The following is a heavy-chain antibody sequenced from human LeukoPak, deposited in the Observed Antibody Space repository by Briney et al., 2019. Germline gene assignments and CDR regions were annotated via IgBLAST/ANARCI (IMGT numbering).Heavy chain of an antibody. V-gene: IGHV4-59*08. Sequence: GXXYXSASTNYNPSLKSRVTISVDTSKNQFSLKLSSVTAADTAVYYCARHGYYYDSSGYYYGQIDYWGQGTLVTVSS. D-gene: IGHD3-22*01. CDR3: ARHGYYYDSSGYYYGQIDY. CDR2: XYXSAST. J-gene: IGHJ4*02.